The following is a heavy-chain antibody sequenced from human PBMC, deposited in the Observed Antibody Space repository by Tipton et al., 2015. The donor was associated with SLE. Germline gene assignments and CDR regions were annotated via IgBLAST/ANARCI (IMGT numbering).Heavy chain of an antibody. V-gene: IGHV5-51*03. J-gene: IGHJ4*02. CDR1: GYSFTSYW. CDR3: ARSSSEISFYFFDS. D-gene: IGHD3-3*02. CDR2: VYPGDSDT. Sequence: QLVQSGAEVKMPGESLKISCKGSGYSFTSYWIAWVRQMPGKGLEWMGIVYPGDSDTRYSPSFQGRVTISADKSISTAYLQWTTVTASDTAIYYCARSSSEISFYFFDSWGQGTLVTVSS.